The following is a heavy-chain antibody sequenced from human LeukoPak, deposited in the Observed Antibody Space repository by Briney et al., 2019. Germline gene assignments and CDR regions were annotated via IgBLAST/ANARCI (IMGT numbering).Heavy chain of an antibody. V-gene: IGHV3-23*01. Sequence: GGSLRLSCAASGFTFSSYGMSWVRQAPGKGLEWVSGISGSGGSTYYADSVKGRFTISRDNSKNTLYLQMNSLRAEDTAVYYCARGQAAYPDYWGQGTLVTVSS. CDR3: ARGQAAYPDY. J-gene: IGHJ4*02. CDR2: ISGSGGST. CDR1: GFTFSSYG. D-gene: IGHD6-25*01.